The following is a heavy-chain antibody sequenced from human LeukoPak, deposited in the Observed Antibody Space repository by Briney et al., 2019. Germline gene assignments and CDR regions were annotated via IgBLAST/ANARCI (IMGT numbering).Heavy chain of an antibody. CDR2: ISSSSSAI. J-gene: IGHJ4*02. D-gene: IGHD6-13*01. Sequence: GGSLRLSCAASGFTFSRFGMNWVRQAPGKGLEWISYISSSSSAIYYADSVKGRFTISRDNAKNSLYLQMSSLRAEDTAVYYCASDSHSSSWYAYWGQGTLVTVSS. V-gene: IGHV3-48*04. CDR3: ASDSHSSSWYAY. CDR1: GFTFSRFG.